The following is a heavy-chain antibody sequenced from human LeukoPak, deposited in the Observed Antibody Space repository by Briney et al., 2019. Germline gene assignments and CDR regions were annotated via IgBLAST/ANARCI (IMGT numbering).Heavy chain of an antibody. V-gene: IGHV1-8*01. CDR1: GYTFTSYD. J-gene: IGHJ3*02. CDR3: ATDGGKWGAFDI. CDR2: MNPNSGNT. Sequence: ASVKVSCKASGYTFTSYDINWVRQATGQGLEWMGWMNPNSGNTGYAQKFQGRVTMTRNTSISTAYMELSSLRSEDTAVYYCATDGGKWGAFDIWGQGTMVTVSS. D-gene: IGHD4-23*01.